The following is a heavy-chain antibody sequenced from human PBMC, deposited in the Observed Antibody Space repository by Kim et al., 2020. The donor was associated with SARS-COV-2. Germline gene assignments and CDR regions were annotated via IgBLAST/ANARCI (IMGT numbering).Heavy chain of an antibody. Sequence: KFQGRVTITADESTSTAYMELSSLRSEDTAVYYCAREMATINYYYYGMDVWGQGTTVTVSS. D-gene: IGHD5-12*01. V-gene: IGHV1-69*01. CDR3: AREMATINYYYYGMDV. J-gene: IGHJ6*02.